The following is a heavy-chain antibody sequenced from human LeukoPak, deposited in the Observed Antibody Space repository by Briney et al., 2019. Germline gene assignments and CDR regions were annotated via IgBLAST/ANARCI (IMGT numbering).Heavy chain of an antibody. CDR1: GFTFSSYW. CDR2: ISSDGSST. D-gene: IGHD2-2*01. J-gene: IGHJ4*02. CDR3: ARVSVCSSTSCYSVFDY. Sequence: GGSLRLSCAASGFTFSSYWMHCVRQAPGKGLVWVSRISSDGSSTSYADSVKGRFTISRDNAKNTLHLQMNRLRAEDTAVYYCARVSVCSSTSCYSVFDYLGQGTLVTVSS. V-gene: IGHV3-74*01.